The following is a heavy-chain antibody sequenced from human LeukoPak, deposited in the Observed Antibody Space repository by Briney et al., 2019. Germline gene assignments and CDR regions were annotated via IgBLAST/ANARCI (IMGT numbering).Heavy chain of an antibody. J-gene: IGHJ4*02. Sequence: GGSLRLSCAASGFTFSSYAMNWVRQAPGKGLEWVSSISSSSSYIYYADSVKGRFTISRDNAKNSLYLQMNSLRAEDTAVYYCARDPPTKCSTSCYHDYWGQGTLVTVSS. CDR3: ARDPPTKCSTSCYHDY. CDR1: GFTFSSYA. CDR2: ISSSSSYI. D-gene: IGHD2-2*01. V-gene: IGHV3-21*01.